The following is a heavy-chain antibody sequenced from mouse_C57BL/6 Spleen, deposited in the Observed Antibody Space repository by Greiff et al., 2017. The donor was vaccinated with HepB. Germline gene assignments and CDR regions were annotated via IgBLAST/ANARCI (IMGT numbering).Heavy chain of an antibody. J-gene: IGHJ1*03. CDR1: GYTFTSYW. V-gene: IGHV1-55*01. CDR2: IYPGSGST. CDR3: AREEGPYYYGSSWDFDG. Sequence: QVQLQQPGAELVKPGASVKMSCKASGYTFTSYWITWVKQRPGQGLEWIGDIYPGSGSTNYNEKFKSKATLTVDTSSSTTYMQISSLTSEDSAVYDCAREEGPYYYGSSWDFDGWGTGTTVTVSS. D-gene: IGHD1-1*01.